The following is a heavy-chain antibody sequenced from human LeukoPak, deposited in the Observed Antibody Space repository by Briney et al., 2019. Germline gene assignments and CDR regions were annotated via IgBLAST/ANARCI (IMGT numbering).Heavy chain of an antibody. CDR2: ISGSGGST. CDR1: GFTFSSYA. D-gene: IGHD6-19*01. CDR3: AKDPGTVIAVAGTFQH. Sequence: PGGSLRLSCAASGFTFSSYAMGWVRQAPGKGLEWVSAISGSGGSTYYADSVKGRFPISRDNSKNTLYLQMNSLRAEETAVYYCAKDPGTVIAVAGTFQHWGQGTLVTVSS. V-gene: IGHV3-23*01. J-gene: IGHJ1*01.